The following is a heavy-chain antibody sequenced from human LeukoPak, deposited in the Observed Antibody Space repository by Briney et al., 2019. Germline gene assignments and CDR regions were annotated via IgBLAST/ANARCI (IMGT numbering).Heavy chain of an antibody. Sequence: PGGSLRLSCAASGFTFSSYWISWVRQAPGKGLEWVANIKQDGSEKYYVDSVKGRFTISRDNAKNSLYLQMNSLRAEDTAVYYCARDAIAAAGFYYFDYWGQGTLVTVSS. J-gene: IGHJ4*02. CDR3: ARDAIAAAGFYYFDY. D-gene: IGHD6-13*01. CDR1: GFTFSSYW. CDR2: IKQDGSEK. V-gene: IGHV3-7*01.